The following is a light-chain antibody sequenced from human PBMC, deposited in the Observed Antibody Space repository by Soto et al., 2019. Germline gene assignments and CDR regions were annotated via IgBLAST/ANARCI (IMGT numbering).Light chain of an antibody. J-gene: IGKJ1*01. CDR2: GAS. CDR3: QQYNNWLPWT. CDR1: QSVSSN. V-gene: IGKV3-15*01. Sequence: EIVMTQSPATLSVSPGERATLSCRASQSVSSNLAWYQQKPGQAPRLLIYGASTRATGIPARFSGSGSGTEFTLTISSLQSEDFAVYHCQQYNNWLPWTFGQGTKVEIK.